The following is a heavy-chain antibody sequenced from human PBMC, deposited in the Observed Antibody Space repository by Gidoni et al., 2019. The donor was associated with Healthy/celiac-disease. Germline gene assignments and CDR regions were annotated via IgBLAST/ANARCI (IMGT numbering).Heavy chain of an antibody. V-gene: IGHV2-5*02. CDR3: AHRRPSMVKGLFDY. CDR1: GFSLSTSGVG. Sequence: QITLKESGPTLVKPTQTLTLTCTFSGFSLSTSGVGVGWIRQPPGKALEWLALIYWDDDKRYSPSLKSRLTITKDTSKNQVVLTMTNMDPVDTATYYCAHRRPSMVKGLFDYWGQGTLVTVSS. CDR2: IYWDDDK. J-gene: IGHJ4*02. D-gene: IGHD3-10*01.